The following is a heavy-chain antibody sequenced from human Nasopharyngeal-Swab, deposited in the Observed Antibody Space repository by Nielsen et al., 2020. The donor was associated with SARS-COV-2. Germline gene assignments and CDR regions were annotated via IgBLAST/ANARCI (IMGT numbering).Heavy chain of an antibody. CDR3: ARTYYDFWSGYLEEYFQH. Sequence: GESLKISCAASGFTFSSYSMNWVRQAPGKGLEWVSYISSSSSTIYYADSVKGRFTISGDNAKNSLYLQMNSLRAEDTAVYYCARTYYDFWSGYLEEYFQHWGQGTLVTVSS. CDR1: GFTFSSYS. J-gene: IGHJ1*01. CDR2: ISSSSSTI. V-gene: IGHV3-48*04. D-gene: IGHD3-3*01.